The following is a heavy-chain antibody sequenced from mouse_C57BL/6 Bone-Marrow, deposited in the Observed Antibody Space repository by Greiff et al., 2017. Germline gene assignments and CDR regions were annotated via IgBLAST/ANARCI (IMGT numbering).Heavy chain of an antibody. CDR1: GFTFSSYA. D-gene: IGHD1-1*01. Sequence: EVKLVESGEGLVKPGGSLKLSCAASGFTFSSYAMSWVRQTPEKRLEWVAYISSGGAYIYYADTVNGRFTISRDNARNTLYLQMSSLKSEDTAMYYSVTTVVDYAMDYWGQGTSVTVSS. J-gene: IGHJ4*01. V-gene: IGHV5S21*01. CDR2: ISSGGAYI. CDR3: VTTVVDYAMDY.